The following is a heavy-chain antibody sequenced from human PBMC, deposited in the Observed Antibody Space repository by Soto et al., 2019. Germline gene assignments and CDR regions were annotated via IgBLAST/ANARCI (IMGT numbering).Heavy chain of an antibody. V-gene: IGHV3-23*01. CDR3: AKDTLNDRGSFDY. D-gene: IGHD2-8*01. CDR1: GFTFRTYG. Sequence: GGSLRLFCAASGFTFRTYGMTRVRQAPGKGLEWVSGISGSGGERYYGDSGEGRFSISRDNSENTLFLQMHSLRAEDTAIYYCAKDTLNDRGSFDYWCPGPLVTVSS. J-gene: IGHJ4*02. CDR2: ISGSGGER.